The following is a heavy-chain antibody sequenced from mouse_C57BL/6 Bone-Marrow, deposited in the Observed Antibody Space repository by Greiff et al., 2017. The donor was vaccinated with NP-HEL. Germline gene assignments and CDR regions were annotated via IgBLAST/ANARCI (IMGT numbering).Heavy chain of an antibody. Sequence: VQLQQSGAELVKPGASVKISCKASGYAFSSYWMNWVKQRPGKGLEWIGQIYPGDGDTNYNGKFKGKATLTADKSSSTAYMQLSSLTSEDSAVYFCSRWSIYDGPFYYWGQGTTLTVSS. CDR1: GYAFSSYW. CDR3: SRWSIYDGPFYY. CDR2: IYPGDGDT. V-gene: IGHV1-80*01. D-gene: IGHD2-3*01. J-gene: IGHJ2*01.